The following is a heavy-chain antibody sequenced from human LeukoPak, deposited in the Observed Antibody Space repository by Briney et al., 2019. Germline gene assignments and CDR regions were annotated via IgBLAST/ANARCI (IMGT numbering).Heavy chain of an antibody. V-gene: IGHV4-61*01. Sequence: KTSETLSLTCTVSGGSISSGSYYWSWIRQPPGKGLEWIGYIHYSGSTHYNPSLKSRVTISVDTSKNQFSLKLSSVTAADAAVYYCARIYSIENYYYYYMDVWGKGTTVTVSS. CDR2: IHYSGST. CDR3: ARIYSIENYYYYYMDV. J-gene: IGHJ6*03. D-gene: IGHD4-11*01. CDR1: GGSISSGSYY.